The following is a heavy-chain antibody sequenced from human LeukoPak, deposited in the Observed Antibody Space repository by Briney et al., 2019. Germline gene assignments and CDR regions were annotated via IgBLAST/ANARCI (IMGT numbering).Heavy chain of an antibody. CDR2: IKSKTDGGTT. CDR3: ARVYMVATPGLDY. CDR1: GFTFSNAW. Sequence: PGGSLRLSCAASGFTFSNAWMSWVRQAPGKGLEWVGRIKSKTDGGTTDYAAPVKGRFTISRDDSKTTLYLQMNTLLTEDTAVYYCARVYMVATPGLDYWGQGTLVTVSS. J-gene: IGHJ4*02. V-gene: IGHV3-15*01. D-gene: IGHD5-12*01.